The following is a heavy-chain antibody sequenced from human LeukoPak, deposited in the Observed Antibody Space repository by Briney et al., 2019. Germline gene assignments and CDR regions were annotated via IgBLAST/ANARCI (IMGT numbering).Heavy chain of an antibody. CDR1: GDSISGYY. V-gene: IGHV4-4*07. CDR3: ARVPYRNNNYYYMDV. CDR2: IYTSGST. Sequence: SETLSLTCTVFGDSISGYYWSWIRQPAGKGLEWIGRIYTSGSTIYNPSLKSRATMSVDTSKNQFSLKLSSVTAADTAVYYCARVPYRNNNYYYMDVWGKGTTVTVSS. J-gene: IGHJ6*03. D-gene: IGHD1-14*01.